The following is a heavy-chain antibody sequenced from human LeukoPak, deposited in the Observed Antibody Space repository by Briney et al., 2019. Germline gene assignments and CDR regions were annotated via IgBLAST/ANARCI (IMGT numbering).Heavy chain of an antibody. Sequence: GGSLRLSCAASGFTFSSYAMHWVRQAPGKGLEWVAVISYDGSNKYYADSVKGRFTISRDDSKNTLYLQMNSLRAEDTAVYYCARDSTGTTDYWGQGTLVTVSS. CDR3: ARDSTGTTDY. CDR1: GFTFSSYA. CDR2: ISYDGSNK. J-gene: IGHJ4*02. V-gene: IGHV3-30*04. D-gene: IGHD1-7*01.